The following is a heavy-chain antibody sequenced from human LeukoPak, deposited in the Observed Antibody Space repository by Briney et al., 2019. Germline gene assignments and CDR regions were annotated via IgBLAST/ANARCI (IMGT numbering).Heavy chain of an antibody. CDR3: AGDSEGSYMDV. J-gene: IGHJ6*03. CDR1: GFTFSSYS. Sequence: GGSLRLSCAASGFTFSSYSMNWVRQAPGKGLEWVSYISSSSSTIYYADSVKGRFTISRDNAKNSLYLQMNSLRAEDTAVYYCAGDSEGSYMDVWGKGTTVTVSS. D-gene: IGHD1-26*01. CDR2: ISSSSSTI. V-gene: IGHV3-48*01.